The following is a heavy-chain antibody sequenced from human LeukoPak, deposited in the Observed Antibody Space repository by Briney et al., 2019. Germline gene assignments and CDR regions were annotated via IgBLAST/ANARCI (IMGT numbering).Heavy chain of an antibody. CDR2: ISSSSSTI. J-gene: IGHJ4*02. CDR3: ARDLSATYYFDF. D-gene: IGHD6-25*01. CDR1: GXTFNLYS. Sequence: GGSLRLSCAASGXTFNLYSMNWVRQAPGKGLEWVSYISSSSSTIYYADSVKGRFTISRDNAKNSLYLQMNSLRDEDTAVYYCARDLSATYYFDFWGQGTPVTVSS. V-gene: IGHV3-48*02.